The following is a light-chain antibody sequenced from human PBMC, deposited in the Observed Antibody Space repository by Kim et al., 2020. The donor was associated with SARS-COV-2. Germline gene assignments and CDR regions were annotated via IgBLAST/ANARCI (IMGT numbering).Light chain of an antibody. Sequence: DIQMTQSSTLSASVGDRVTITCRASKSISSWLAWYQQKPGKAPKLLIYKASSLESGVPSRFSGSGSGTEFTLTVSSLQPDDFATYYCQQYNSYPWTFGQGTKVDIK. J-gene: IGKJ1*01. CDR2: KAS. V-gene: IGKV1-5*03. CDR3: QQYNSYPWT. CDR1: KSISSW.